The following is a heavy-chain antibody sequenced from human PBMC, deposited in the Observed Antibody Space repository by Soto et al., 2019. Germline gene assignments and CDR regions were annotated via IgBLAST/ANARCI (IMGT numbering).Heavy chain of an antibody. CDR1: GGSINSGRSS. D-gene: IGHD4-4*01. J-gene: IGHJ6*02. V-gene: IGHV4-30-2*06. CDR3: ARTYCTTTACQAHGIDV. Sequence: PSETLSLTCSVSGGSINSGRSSWNWIRQSPGKGLEWIAYIYHSGSTYYNPSLKSRVTISVDRSENQFSLKLSSVTAADTAVYFCARTYCTTTACQAHGIDVWGQGTTVTVSS. CDR2: IYHSGST.